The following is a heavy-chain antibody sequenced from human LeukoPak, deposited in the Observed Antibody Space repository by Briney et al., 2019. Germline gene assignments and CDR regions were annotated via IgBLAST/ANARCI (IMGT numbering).Heavy chain of an antibody. D-gene: IGHD4-17*01. V-gene: IGHV3-21*01. J-gene: IGHJ4*02. Sequence: GRSLRLSCAASGFTFSSYSMNWVRQAPGKGLEWVSSISSSSSYIYYADSVKGRFTISRDNAKNSLYLQMNSLRAEDTAVYYCARGSDYGDYVNYWGQGTLVTVSS. CDR1: GFTFSSYS. CDR2: ISSSSSYI. CDR3: ARGSDYGDYVNY.